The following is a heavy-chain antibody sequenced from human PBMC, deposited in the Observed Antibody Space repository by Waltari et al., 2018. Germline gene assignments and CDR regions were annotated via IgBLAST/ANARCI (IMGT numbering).Heavy chain of an antibody. D-gene: IGHD3-22*01. CDR3: ASTQYYYDSSGYYHGAFDI. V-gene: IGHV4-31*03. Sequence: QVQLQESGPGLVKPSQTLSLTCTVSGGSISSGGYYWSWIRQHPGKGLEWIGYIYYRGSTYYNPSLKSRVTISVDTSKNQFTLKLSSVTAADTAVYYCASTQYYYDSSGYYHGAFDIWGQGTMVTVSS. CDR1: GGSISSGGYY. CDR2: IYYRGST. J-gene: IGHJ3*02.